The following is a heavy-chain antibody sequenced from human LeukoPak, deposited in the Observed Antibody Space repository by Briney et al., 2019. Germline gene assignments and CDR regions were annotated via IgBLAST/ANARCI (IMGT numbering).Heavy chain of an antibody. Sequence: ASVKVSXKASGYTFTGYYMHWVRQAPGQGLEWMGRINPNSGGTNYAQKFQGRVTMTRDTSISTAYMELSRLRSEDTAVYYCARGGVDTDNYYYYYMDVWGKGTTVTVSS. J-gene: IGHJ6*03. CDR3: ARGGVDTDNYYYYYMDV. CDR1: GYTFTGYY. V-gene: IGHV1-2*06. CDR2: INPNSGGT. D-gene: IGHD5-18*01.